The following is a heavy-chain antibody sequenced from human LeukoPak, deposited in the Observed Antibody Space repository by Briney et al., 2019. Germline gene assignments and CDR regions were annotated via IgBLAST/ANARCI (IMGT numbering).Heavy chain of an antibody. CDR3: AYSSGYYH. CDR2: ITSNGGST. J-gene: IGHJ1*01. CDR1: GFTFSLYA. D-gene: IGHD3-22*01. V-gene: IGHV3-64D*06. Sequence: GGSLRLSCSASGFTFSLYAMHWVRQAPGRGLEYVSAITSNGGSTYYADSVKGRFTISRDNSKNTLYLHMITLRPEDTAVYYCAYSSGYYHWGQGTLVTVSS.